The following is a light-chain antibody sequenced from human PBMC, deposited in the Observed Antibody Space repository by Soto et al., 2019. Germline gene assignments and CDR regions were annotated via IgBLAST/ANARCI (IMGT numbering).Light chain of an antibody. CDR1: SSNIGINT. CDR3: AAWDDSLNGFFV. J-gene: IGLJ1*01. V-gene: IGLV1-44*01. CDR2: NSD. Sequence: QSVLTQPPSASGTPGQRVTVSCSGSSSNIGINTVNWYQHLPGTAPKLLIYNSDQRPSGVPDRISGSKSGTSASLAIGGLQSEDEADYYCAAWDDSLNGFFVFGTGTEVTVL.